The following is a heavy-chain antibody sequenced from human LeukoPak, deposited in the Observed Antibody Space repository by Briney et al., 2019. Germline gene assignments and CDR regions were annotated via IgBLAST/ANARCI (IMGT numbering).Heavy chain of an antibody. V-gene: IGHV4-34*01. J-gene: IGHJ4*02. D-gene: IGHD4-17*01. Sequence: SETLSLTCAVYGGSFSGHYWSWIRQPPGKGLEWIGEINHSGSTNYNPSLKSRVTISVDTSKNQFSLKLSSVTAADTAVYYCAREDGDYVNYWGQGTLVTASS. CDR1: GGSFSGHY. CDR2: INHSGST. CDR3: AREDGDYVNY.